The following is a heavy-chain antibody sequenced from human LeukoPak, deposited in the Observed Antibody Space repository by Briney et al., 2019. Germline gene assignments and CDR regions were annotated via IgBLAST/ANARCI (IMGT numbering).Heavy chain of an antibody. J-gene: IGHJ4*02. CDR2: IGGSGGST. V-gene: IGHV3-23*01. CDR3: AKVETAAAATLRGFDY. CDR1: GFTFSSYA. Sequence: GGSLRLSCAASGFTFSSYAMSWVRQAPGKGLEWVSSIGGSGGSTYYAGSVKGRFTISRDNSKNTLYLQMNSLRAEDTAVYYCAKVETAAAATLRGFDYWGQGTLVTVSS. D-gene: IGHD6-13*01.